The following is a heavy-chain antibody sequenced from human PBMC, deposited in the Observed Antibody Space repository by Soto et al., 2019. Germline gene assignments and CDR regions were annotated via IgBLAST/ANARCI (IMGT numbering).Heavy chain of an antibody. Sequence: QVQLVESGGGVVQPGRSLRLSCAASGFTFSSYGMHWVRQAPGKGLEWVAVIWYDGSNKYYADSVKGRFTISRHNSKNTLYLQMNSLRAEDTAVYYCARDSDMAHYYGMDVWGQGTTVTVSS. D-gene: IGHD5-18*01. CDR2: IWYDGSNK. CDR1: GFTFSSYG. V-gene: IGHV3-33*01. J-gene: IGHJ6*02. CDR3: ARDSDMAHYYGMDV.